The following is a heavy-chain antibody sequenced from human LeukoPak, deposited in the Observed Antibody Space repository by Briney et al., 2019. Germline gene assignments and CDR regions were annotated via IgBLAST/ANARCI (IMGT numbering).Heavy chain of an antibody. V-gene: IGHV1-2*02. CDR1: EYTFTGYY. J-gene: IGHJ6*03. CDR2: INPNSGGT. D-gene: IGHD2/OR15-2a*01. Sequence: ASVKVSCKASEYTFTGYYMHWVRQAPGHGLEWMGWINPNSGGTNYAQKFQGRVTMTRDTSISTAYMELSRLRSDDTAVYYCARDFGVIVAGYMDVWGKGTTVTVSS. CDR3: ARDFGVIVAGYMDV.